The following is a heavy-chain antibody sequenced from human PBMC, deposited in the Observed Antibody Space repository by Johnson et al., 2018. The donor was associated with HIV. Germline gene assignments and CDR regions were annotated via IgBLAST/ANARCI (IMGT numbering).Heavy chain of an antibody. Sequence: QVQLVESGGGVVQPGRSLRLSCAASGFTFSSYAMHWVRQAPGKGLEWVAVISYDGSNKYYADSVKGRFTISRDNSKNTLYLQMSSLKTEDTAVYYCTTGVDTAMYAFDIWGQGTMVTVSS. CDR3: TTGVDTAMYAFDI. J-gene: IGHJ3*02. V-gene: IGHV3-30*04. D-gene: IGHD5-18*01. CDR1: GFTFSSYA. CDR2: ISYDGSNK.